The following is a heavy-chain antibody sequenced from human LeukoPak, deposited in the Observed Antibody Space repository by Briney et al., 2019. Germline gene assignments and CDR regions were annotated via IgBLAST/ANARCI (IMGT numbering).Heavy chain of an antibody. D-gene: IGHD3-10*01. CDR2: ITYDGYYK. Sequence: RAGGSLRLSCAASGFTVTSNYMSWVRQAPGRGLEWVALITYDGYYKYYADSVKGRFTISSDNSKNTLYLHMNNLRPEDTAVYYCAKDRSAVVRASPMDSWGQGTLVIVSS. CDR1: GFTVTSNY. J-gene: IGHJ4*02. CDR3: AKDRSAVVRASPMDS. V-gene: IGHV3-30*18.